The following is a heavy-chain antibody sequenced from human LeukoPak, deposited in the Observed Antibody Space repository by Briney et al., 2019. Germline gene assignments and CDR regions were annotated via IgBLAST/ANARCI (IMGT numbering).Heavy chain of an antibody. D-gene: IGHD4-17*01. J-gene: IGHJ5*02. V-gene: IGHV4-61*10. Sequence: SETLSLTCTVSGTSISTDFFHWSWIRQSAERELEWIGRIYKTGTTNYNPSLKSRVTISVDTSKNQFSLKLSSVTAADTAVYYCARGHDYGDYVSWFDPWGQGTLVTVSS. CDR2: IYKTGTT. CDR1: GTSISTDFFH. CDR3: ARGHDYGDYVSWFDP.